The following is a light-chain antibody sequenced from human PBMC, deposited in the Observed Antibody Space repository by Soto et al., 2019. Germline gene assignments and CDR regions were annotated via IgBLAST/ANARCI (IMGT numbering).Light chain of an antibody. CDR3: QQYNSYFT. V-gene: IGKV1-5*01. J-gene: IGKJ3*01. CDR1: QSISSW. CDR2: DAS. Sequence: DIQMTQSPSTLSASVGDRVTITCRASQSISSWLAWYQQKPGKAPKLLIYDASSLESGVPSRFSGSGSGTEFTLTISSLQPDDFANYYCQQYNSYFTFSPGTKVDIK.